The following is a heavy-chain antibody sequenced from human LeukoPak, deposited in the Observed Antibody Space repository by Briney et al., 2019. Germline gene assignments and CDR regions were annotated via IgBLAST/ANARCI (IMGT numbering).Heavy chain of an antibody. CDR3: AKELDTMFFDY. D-gene: IGHD3-10*02. J-gene: IGHJ4*02. CDR2: AGWAGGTT. V-gene: IGHV3-43*01. Sequence: GGSLRLSCATSGFNFDRYTIHWVRQAPGKGLEWISLAGWAGGTTFYSDSVRGRFTISRDSGRKSVYLQMNSLTTDDTAFYFCAKELDTMFFDYWGQGALVTVSS. CDR1: GFNFDRYT.